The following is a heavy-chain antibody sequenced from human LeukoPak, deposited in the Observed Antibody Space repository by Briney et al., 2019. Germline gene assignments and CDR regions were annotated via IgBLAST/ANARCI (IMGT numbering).Heavy chain of an antibody. Sequence: GGSLRLSCAASGFTFSSYGMHWVRQAPGKGLEWVAVISYDGSNEYYADSVKGRFTISRDNSKNTLYLQMNSLRAEDTAVYYCAKDDREYSSSSEWYFDLWGRGTLVTVSS. J-gene: IGHJ2*01. V-gene: IGHV3-30*18. CDR3: AKDDREYSSSSEWYFDL. CDR2: ISYDGSNE. CDR1: GFTFSSYG. D-gene: IGHD6-6*01.